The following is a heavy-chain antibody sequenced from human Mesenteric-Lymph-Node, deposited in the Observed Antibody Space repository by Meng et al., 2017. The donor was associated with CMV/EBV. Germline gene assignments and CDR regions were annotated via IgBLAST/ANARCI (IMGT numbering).Heavy chain of an antibody. Sequence: GESLKISCAASGFSFNTYSMNWVRQAPGKGLEWVSSISSSSSYIYYADSVKGRFTISRDNAQTSLYLQMSSLRAEDTAVYYCARAPSHGGYDYYFYYGMDVWGQGTTVTVSS. CDR3: ARAPSHGGYDYYFYYGMDV. J-gene: IGHJ6*02. CDR2: ISSSSSYI. D-gene: IGHD5-12*01. V-gene: IGHV3-21*01. CDR1: GFSFNTYS.